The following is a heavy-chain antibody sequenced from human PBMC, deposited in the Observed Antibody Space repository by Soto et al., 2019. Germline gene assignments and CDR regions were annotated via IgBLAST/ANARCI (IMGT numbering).Heavy chain of an antibody. CDR3: AKDDIVVVVAAPYFDY. Sequence: EVQLLESGGGLVQPGGSLRLSCAASGFTFSSYAMSWVRQAPGKGLEWVSAISGSGGSTYYADSVKGRFTISRDNSKNTLYLQMNSLRAEDTAVYYCAKDDIVVVVAAPYFDYWGQGTLVTVSS. CDR1: GFTFSSYA. CDR2: ISGSGGST. V-gene: IGHV3-23*01. J-gene: IGHJ4*02. D-gene: IGHD2-15*01.